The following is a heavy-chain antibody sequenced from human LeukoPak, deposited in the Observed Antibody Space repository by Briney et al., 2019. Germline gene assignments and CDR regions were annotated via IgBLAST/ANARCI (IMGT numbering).Heavy chain of an antibody. J-gene: IGHJ1*01. CDR1: GFTFTNAW. CDR2: IKSKTDGGTT. V-gene: IGHV3-15*01. D-gene: IGHD6-13*01. Sequence: GGSLRLSCASSGFTFTNAWMSWVRQAPGKGLEWVGRIKSKTDGGTTDYAAPVKGRFTISRDDSKTTLYLQMNSLKSEDTAVYYCTTVRGSSYQYVQRWGQGTLVTVSS. CDR3: TTVRGSSYQYVQR.